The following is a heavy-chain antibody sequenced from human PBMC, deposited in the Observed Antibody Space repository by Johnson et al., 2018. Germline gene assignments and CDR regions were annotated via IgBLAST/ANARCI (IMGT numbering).Heavy chain of an antibody. J-gene: IGHJ1*01. CDR2: LTGSGAGT. D-gene: IGHD2-21*01. CDR3: AKANSYLTQYFQD. V-gene: IGHV3-23*04. CDR1: GFIFSNYA. Sequence: VQLGQSGGGLVEPGESLRLSCAASGFIFSNYAMAWVRQAPGMGLACVSTLTGSGAGTYYADTVKGRFPISRDNSKNTFYLQMKSLRAEDTAVYYCAKANSYLTQYFQDWGQGTLVTVSS.